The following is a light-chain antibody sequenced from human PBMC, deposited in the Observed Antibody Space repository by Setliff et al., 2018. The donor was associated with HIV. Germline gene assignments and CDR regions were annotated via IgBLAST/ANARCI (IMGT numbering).Light chain of an antibody. CDR1: SSDVGSYNY. CDR3: SSYTSSSTLPYV. V-gene: IGLV2-14*03. Sequence: QSALAQSASVSGSPGQSITISCTGTSSDVGSYNYVSWYQQHPGKAPKLMIYDVSNRPSGVSNRFSGSKSGNTASLTISGLQAEDEADYYCSSYTSSSTLPYVFGTGTKGTVL. CDR2: DVS. J-gene: IGLJ1*01.